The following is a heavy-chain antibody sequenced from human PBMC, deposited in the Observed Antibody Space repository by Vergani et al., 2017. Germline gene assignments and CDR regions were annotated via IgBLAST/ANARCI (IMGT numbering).Heavy chain of an antibody. D-gene: IGHD3-3*01. CDR2: ISSSGGST. CDR1: GFTFSSYA. CDR3: AKDGYDFWSGYYNYYYGMDV. J-gene: IGHJ6*02. Sequence: EVQLLESGGGLVQPGGSLRLSCAASGFTFSSYAMSWVRQAPGKGLEWVSAISSSGGSTYYADSVKGRFTISRDNSKNTLYLQMNSLRAEDTAVYYCAKDGYDFWSGYYNYYYGMDVWGQGTTVTVSS. V-gene: IGHV3-23*01.